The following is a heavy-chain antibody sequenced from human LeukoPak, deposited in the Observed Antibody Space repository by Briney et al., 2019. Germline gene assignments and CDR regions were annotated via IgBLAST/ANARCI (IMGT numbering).Heavy chain of an antibody. CDR2: ISGDGGTT. J-gene: IGHJ4*02. CDR1: GFNFDDFP. Sequence: PGGSLRLSCAASGFNFDDFPMHWVRQVPGKGLEWVSLISGDGGTTYYADSVKGRFTISRDNSKNSLYLQMNSLRTEDSALYYCAKDYYWGQGTLVTVSS. V-gene: IGHV3-43*02. CDR3: AKDYY.